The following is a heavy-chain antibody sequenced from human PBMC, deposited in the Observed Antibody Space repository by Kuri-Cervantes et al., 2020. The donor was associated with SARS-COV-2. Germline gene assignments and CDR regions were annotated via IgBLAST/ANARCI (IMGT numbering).Heavy chain of an antibody. V-gene: IGHV5-51*01. D-gene: IGHD4-17*01. CDR3: ARRAYGEQVDYYYMDV. CDR1: GYSFTTYW. CDR2: IYPGDSDT. J-gene: IGHJ6*03. Sequence: GESLKISCKGSGYSFTTYWIGWVRQMPGKGLEWMGIIYPGDSDTRYSPSFQGQVTISADKSISTAFLQWSSLKASDTAIYYCARRAYGEQVDYYYMDVWGKETTVTVSS.